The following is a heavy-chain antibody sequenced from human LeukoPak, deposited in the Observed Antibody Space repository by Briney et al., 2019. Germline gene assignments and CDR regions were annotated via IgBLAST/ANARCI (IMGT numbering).Heavy chain of an antibody. V-gene: IGHV4-39*01. CDR2: IYYSGST. J-gene: IGHJ6*02. Sequence: PSETLSLTCTVSGGSISSSSYYWGWIRQPPGKGLEWIGSIYYSGSTYYNPSLKSRVTISVDTSKNQFSLKLSSVTAADTAVYYCAKTEASSGYYPQWSYYGMDVWGQGTTVTVSS. CDR3: AKTEASSGYYPQWSYYGMDV. CDR1: GGSISSSSYY. D-gene: IGHD3-22*01.